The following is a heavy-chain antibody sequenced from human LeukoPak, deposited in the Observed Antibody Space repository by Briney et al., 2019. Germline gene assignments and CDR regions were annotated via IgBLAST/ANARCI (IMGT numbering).Heavy chain of an antibody. D-gene: IGHD5-18*01. CDR1: GFTFSSYG. V-gene: IGHV3-30*18. Sequence: GRSLRLSCAASGFTFSSYGMHWVRQAPGNGLEWVAVISYDGSNKYYADSVKGRFTISRDNSKNTLYLQMNSLRAEDTAVYYCAKESDIQLWLMGYWGQGTLVTVSS. CDR2: ISYDGSNK. CDR3: AKESDIQLWLMGY. J-gene: IGHJ4*02.